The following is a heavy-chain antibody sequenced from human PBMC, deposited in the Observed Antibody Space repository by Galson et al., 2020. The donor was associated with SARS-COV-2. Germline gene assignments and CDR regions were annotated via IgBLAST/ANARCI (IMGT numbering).Heavy chain of an antibody. D-gene: IGHD4-17*01. J-gene: IGHJ6*02. CDR3: ARVGDPPRDYYYYGMDV. CDR2: ISAYNGST. CDR1: GYTFTSYG. V-gene: IGHV1-18*01. Sequence: ASVKVSCKASGYTFTSYGISWVRQAPGQGLEWMGWISAYNGSTNYAQKLQGRVTMTTDTSTSTAYMELRSLRSDDTAVYYCARVGDPPRDYYYYGMDVWGQGTTVTVSS.